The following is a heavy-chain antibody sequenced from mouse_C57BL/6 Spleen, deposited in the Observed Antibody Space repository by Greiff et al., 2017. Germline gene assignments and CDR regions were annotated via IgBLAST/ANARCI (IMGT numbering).Heavy chain of an antibody. J-gene: IGHJ1*03. Sequence: EVKLVESGGGLVQPKGSLKLSCAASGFSFNTYAMNWVRQAPGKGLEWVARIRSKSNNYATYYADSVKDRFTISRDDSENMLYLQMNNVKTEDTAMYCCVRQDLLGEYFDVWGTGTTVTVSS. CDR2: IRSKSNNYAT. V-gene: IGHV10-1*01. D-gene: IGHD1-1*01. CDR1: GFSFNTYA. CDR3: VRQDLLGEYFDV.